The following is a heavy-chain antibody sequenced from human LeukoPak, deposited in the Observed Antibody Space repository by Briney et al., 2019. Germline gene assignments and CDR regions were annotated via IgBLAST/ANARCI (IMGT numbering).Heavy chain of an antibody. J-gene: IGHJ3*02. CDR3: AREVFSSGWFLEAFDI. D-gene: IGHD6-19*01. Sequence: PSETLSLTCTVSGGSISSYYWSWIRQPPGKGLEWIGYIYYSGSTNYNPSLKSRVTISVDTSKNQFSLKLSSVTAADTAVYYCAREVFSSGWFLEAFDIWGQGTMVTVSS. CDR1: GGSISSYY. V-gene: IGHV4-59*12. CDR2: IYYSGST.